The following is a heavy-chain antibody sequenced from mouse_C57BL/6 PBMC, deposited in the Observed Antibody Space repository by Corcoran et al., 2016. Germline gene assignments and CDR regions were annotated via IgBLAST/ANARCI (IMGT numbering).Heavy chain of an antibody. J-gene: IGHJ2*01. CDR3: AREVTTVVGDY. D-gene: IGHD1-1*01. CDR2: INTYSGVP. V-gene: IGHV9-3*01. Sequence: QIQLVQSGPELKKPGETVKISCKASGYTFTTSGMSWVKQAPGKGLKWMGWINTYSGVPTYADDFKGRFAFSLETSASTAYLQINNLKNEDTATYFCAREVTTVVGDYWGQGTTLTVSS. CDR1: GYTFTTSG.